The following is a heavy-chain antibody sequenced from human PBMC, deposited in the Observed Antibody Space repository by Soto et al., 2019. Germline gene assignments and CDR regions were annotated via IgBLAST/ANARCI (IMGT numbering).Heavy chain of an antibody. CDR3: ARVRKGYCSCDNCYSRPLDH. V-gene: IGHV3-30-3*01. J-gene: IGHJ4*02. D-gene: IGHD2-15*01. CDR1: GFGFIYYS. CDR2: ISEDGNEK. Sequence: QIKLVESGGGVVQPGRPLRLSCAASGFGFIYYSLHWVRQAPGKGLEWVALISEDGNEKYYADSVKCRFTISRDNSKNALYLHMDSLRIEDTAVYYCARVRKGYCSCDNCYSRPLDHLGQGTQVTVSS.